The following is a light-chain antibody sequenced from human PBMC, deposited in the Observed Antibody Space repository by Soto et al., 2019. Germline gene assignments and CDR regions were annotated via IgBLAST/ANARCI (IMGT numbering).Light chain of an antibody. CDR1: QSVSSSY. J-gene: IGKJ1*01. V-gene: IGKV3-20*01. Sequence: EIVLTQSPDTLSLSPGERATLSCRASQSVSSSYLAWYQQKPGQAPRLLISGTSSRATGIPDRFSGSGSGTDFTLIISRLEPEDFAVYFCQQYGTSPTWTFGQGTKVDIK. CDR2: GTS. CDR3: QQYGTSPTWT.